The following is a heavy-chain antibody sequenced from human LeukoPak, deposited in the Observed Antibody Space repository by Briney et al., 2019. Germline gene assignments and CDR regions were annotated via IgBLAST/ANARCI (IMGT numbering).Heavy chain of an antibody. J-gene: IGHJ4*02. CDR2: INRDGSST. CDR3: ARGTGSYYSLGY. CDR1: GFTYSSYW. V-gene: IGHV3-74*01. D-gene: IGHD1-26*01. Sequence: GGSLRLSCAASGFTYSSYWMHWVRQAPGKGLVWVSRINRDGSSTSYADSVKGRFTISRDNAKNTLYLQVDSLRAEDTAMYYCARGTGSYYSLGYWGQGTLVTVSS.